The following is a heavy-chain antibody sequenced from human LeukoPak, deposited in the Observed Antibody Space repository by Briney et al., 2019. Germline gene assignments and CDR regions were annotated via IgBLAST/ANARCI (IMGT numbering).Heavy chain of an antibody. CDR2: ISGSGDTR. D-gene: IGHD1-26*01. Sequence: GGSLRLSCAASGFTFSSYSMSWVRQAPGKGLEWVSLISGSGDTRNYADSVKGRFTISRDNSKNTLYLQMNSLGADDTAVYYCAKAFQRGWERDAFAFWGQGTLVTVSS. J-gene: IGHJ3*01. CDR1: GFTFSSYS. V-gene: IGHV3-23*01. CDR3: AKAFQRGWERDAFAF.